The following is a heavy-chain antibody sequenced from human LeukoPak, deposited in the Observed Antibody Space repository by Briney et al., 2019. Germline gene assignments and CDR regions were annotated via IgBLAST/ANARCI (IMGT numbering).Heavy chain of an antibody. D-gene: IGHD4-11*01. V-gene: IGHV3-23*01. CDR3: AKDRYSNYGNWFDP. J-gene: IGHJ5*02. Sequence: GGSLRLSCAASGFTFSNYAMNWVRQAPGKGLEGVSGISGSGGSTYYADPVKGRFTISRDNSKNTLYLQMISLRAEDTAVYYCAKDRYSNYGNWFDPWGQGTLVTVFS. CDR2: ISGSGGST. CDR1: GFTFSNYA.